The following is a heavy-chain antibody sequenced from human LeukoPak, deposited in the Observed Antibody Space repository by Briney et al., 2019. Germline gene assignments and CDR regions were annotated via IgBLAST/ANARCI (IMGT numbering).Heavy chain of an antibody. CDR3: ARDPNGDYLGAFDF. V-gene: IGHV3-23*01. CDR1: GFSISNYG. J-gene: IGHJ3*01. D-gene: IGHD4-17*01. CDR2: LSESGGGT. Sequence: GGSLRLSCTASGFSISNYGMTWVRQAPGKGLEWVSSLSESGGGTRYADSVSGRFTMSRDNSKNTLYLQMNNLRAEDTAVYFCARDPNGDYLGAFDFWGQGTMVTVSS.